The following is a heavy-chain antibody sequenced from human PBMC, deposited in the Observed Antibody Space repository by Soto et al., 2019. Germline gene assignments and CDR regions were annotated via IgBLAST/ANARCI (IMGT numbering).Heavy chain of an antibody. D-gene: IGHD3-10*01. Sequence: ASVKVSCKASGYTFTGYYMHWVRQAPGQGLEWMGWINPNSGGTNYAQKFQGWVTMTRGTSISTAYMELSRLRSDDTAVYYCARGQAVRGAPTYYYYGMDVWGQGTTVTVSS. CDR3: ARGQAVRGAPTYYYYGMDV. CDR1: GYTFTGYY. V-gene: IGHV1-2*04. J-gene: IGHJ6*02. CDR2: INPNSGGT.